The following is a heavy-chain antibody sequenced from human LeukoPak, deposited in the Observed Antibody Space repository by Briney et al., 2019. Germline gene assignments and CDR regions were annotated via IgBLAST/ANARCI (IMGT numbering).Heavy chain of an antibody. J-gene: IGHJ4*02. CDR2: ISSGSGTI. V-gene: IGHV3-48*02. CDR3: AREPSNHCGDNFDY. CDR1: GFSFSIYN. D-gene: IGHD4-17*01. Sequence: GGSLRLSCAASGFSFSIYNMNWVRQAPGKGLEWVSYISSGSGTIFYADSVKGRFTISRDNAKNSVYLQMNSLRDADTAVYYCAREPSNHCGDNFDYWGQGTLVTVSS.